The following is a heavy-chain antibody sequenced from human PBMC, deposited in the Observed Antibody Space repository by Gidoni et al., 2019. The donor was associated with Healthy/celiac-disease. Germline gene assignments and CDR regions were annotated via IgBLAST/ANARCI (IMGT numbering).Heavy chain of an antibody. CDR1: GYTFTSYG. CDR3: ARAGLTDFWSGYYHGGFDY. CDR2: ISAYNGNT. J-gene: IGHJ4*02. V-gene: IGHV1-18*01. Sequence: QVQLVQSGAEVKKPGASVKVSGKASGYTFTSYGISWVRQAPGQGLEGMGWISAYNGNTNYAQKLHGRVTMTTDTSTSTAYMELRSLRSDDTAVYYCARAGLTDFWSGYYHGGFDYWGQGTLVTVSS. D-gene: IGHD3-3*01.